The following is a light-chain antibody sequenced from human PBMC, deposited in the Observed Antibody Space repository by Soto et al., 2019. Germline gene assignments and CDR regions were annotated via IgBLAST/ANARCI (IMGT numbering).Light chain of an antibody. Sequence: QSVLTQPASVSGSPGQSITISCTGTSSDVGGYNYVSWYQQYPGKAPKFMIYDVSNRPSGVSNRFSGSKSGNTASLTISGLQAEDEADYYCQSYDSRLSGYVFGTGTKVTVL. J-gene: IGLJ1*01. V-gene: IGLV2-14*01. CDR1: SSDVGGYNY. CDR2: DVS. CDR3: QSYDSRLSGYV.